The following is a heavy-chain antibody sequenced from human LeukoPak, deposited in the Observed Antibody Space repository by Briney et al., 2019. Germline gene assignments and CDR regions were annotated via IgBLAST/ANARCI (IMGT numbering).Heavy chain of an antibody. D-gene: IGHD6-13*01. J-gene: IGHJ4*02. CDR1: GFTFSSYS. Sequence: PGGSLRLSCAASGFTFSSYSINWVRQAPGKRLEWVANIKEDGSEKYYIDSVKGRFTISRDNAKMSLDLQMNSLRAEDTALYYCATTGHSSSWYYSDYWGRGTLVTVSS. CDR3: ATTGHSSSWYYSDY. CDR2: IKEDGSEK. V-gene: IGHV3-7*01.